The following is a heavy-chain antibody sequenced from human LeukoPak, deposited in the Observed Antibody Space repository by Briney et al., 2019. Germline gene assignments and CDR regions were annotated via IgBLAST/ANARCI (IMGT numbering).Heavy chain of an antibody. J-gene: IGHJ4*02. CDR3: AKDPEGIVVVVAES. CDR1: GFTFSSYA. CDR2: ISGSGGST. D-gene: IGHD2-15*01. V-gene: IGHV3-23*01. Sequence: GGSLRLSCAASGFTFSSYAMSWVRQAPGKGLEWVSAISGSGGSTYYADSVKDRFTISRDNSKNTLYLQMNSLRAEDTAVYYCAKDPEGIVVVVAESWGQGTLVTVSS.